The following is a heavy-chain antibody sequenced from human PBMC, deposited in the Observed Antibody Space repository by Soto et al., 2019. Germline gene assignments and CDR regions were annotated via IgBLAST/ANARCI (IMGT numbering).Heavy chain of an antibody. J-gene: IGHJ4*02. D-gene: IGHD3-10*01. Sequence: SLRLSCAASGFTFSSSAISWVRQAPGKGLEWVSAVSANGQGIYYADSVRGRFTISRDNSKNTVFLHMDSLSAEDTAVYYCAKDRHYPRDYFHYWGQGTLVTVSS. CDR1: GFTFSSSA. CDR2: VSANGQGI. V-gene: IGHV3-23*01. CDR3: AKDRHYPRDYFHY.